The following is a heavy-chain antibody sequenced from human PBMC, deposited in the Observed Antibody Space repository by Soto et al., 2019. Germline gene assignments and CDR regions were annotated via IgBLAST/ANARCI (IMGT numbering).Heavy chain of an antibody. D-gene: IGHD1-1*01. CDR3: ARDHQPYAVEQEGMDY. J-gene: IGHJ4*02. V-gene: IGHV3-21*01. Sequence: GGSLRLSCAASGFTFSSYSMNWVRQAPGKGLEWVSSISSSSSYIYYADSVKGRFTISRDNAKNSLYLQMNSLRAEDTAVYYCARDHQPYAVEQEGMDYWGQGTLVTVSS. CDR2: ISSSSSYI. CDR1: GFTFSSYS.